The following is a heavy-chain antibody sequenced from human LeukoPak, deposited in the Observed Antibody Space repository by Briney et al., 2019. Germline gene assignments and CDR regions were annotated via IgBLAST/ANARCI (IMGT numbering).Heavy chain of an antibody. V-gene: IGHV3-23*01. J-gene: IGHJ4*02. D-gene: IGHD3-10*01. Sequence: GGSLRLSCAASGFTFGNHAMSWVRQAPGKGLEWVAGISAGGGATYYADSVKGRFTISRDNAKNTLYLRMSSLRAEDTAVYYCARDGLDYWGQGTLVTVSS. CDR2: ISAGGGAT. CDR3: ARDGLDY. CDR1: GFTFGNHA.